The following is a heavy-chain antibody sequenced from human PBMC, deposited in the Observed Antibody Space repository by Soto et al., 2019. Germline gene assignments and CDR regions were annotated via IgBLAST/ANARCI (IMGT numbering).Heavy chain of an antibody. D-gene: IGHD3-22*01. CDR1: GGSISSGGYS. V-gene: IGHV4-30-2*01. CDR3: ARLGDYYQAFDY. CDR2: IYHSGST. J-gene: IGHJ4*02. Sequence: PSETLSLTCAVSGGSISSGGYSWSWIRQPPGKGLEWLGYIYHSGSTNYYPSLKSRATISVDTSRNQFSLNLNSVTAADTAVYYCARLGDYYQAFDYRGQGTLVTVSS.